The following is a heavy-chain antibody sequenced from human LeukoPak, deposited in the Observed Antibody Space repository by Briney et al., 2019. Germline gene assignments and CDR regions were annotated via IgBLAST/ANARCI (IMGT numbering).Heavy chain of an antibody. J-gene: IGHJ4*02. Sequence: ASVTVSCKASGYTFTVYYMHWVRQAPGQGLEWMGWINPNSGGTNYAQKFQGRVTMTRDTSISTAYMELSRLRSDDTAVYYCAREKKGYCRGDSCQRPQIDYWGQGTLVTVSS. CDR2: INPNSGGT. CDR3: AREKKGYCRGDSCQRPQIDY. CDR1: GYTFTVYY. D-gene: IGHD2-15*01. V-gene: IGHV1-2*02.